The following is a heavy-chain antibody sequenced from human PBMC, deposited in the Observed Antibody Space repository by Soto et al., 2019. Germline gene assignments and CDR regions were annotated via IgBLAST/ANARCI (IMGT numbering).Heavy chain of an antibody. Sequence: SETLSLTCTVSGGSISSYYWSWIRQPPGKGLEWIGYIYYSGSTNYNPSLKSRVNISVDTSKNQFSLKLSSVTAEDTAVYYCARDNGSGEENWGQGTLVTVSS. CDR3: ARDNGSGEEN. J-gene: IGHJ4*02. V-gene: IGHV4-59*01. CDR1: GGSISSYY. CDR2: IYYSGST. D-gene: IGHD3-3*01.